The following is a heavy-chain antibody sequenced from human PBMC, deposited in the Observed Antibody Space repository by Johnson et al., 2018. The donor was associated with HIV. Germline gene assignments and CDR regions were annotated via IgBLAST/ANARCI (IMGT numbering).Heavy chain of an antibody. J-gene: IGHJ3*02. V-gene: IGHV3-30*14. CDR2: ISYDGSNK. D-gene: IGHD5-24*01. Sequence: QVQLVESGGGVVQPGRSLRLSCAAYGFTFSSYAMHWVRQAPGKGLEWVAVISYDGSNKYYADAVKGRFTISRDNSKNTLYLQMNSLRAEDTAVYYCAREMAATNAWALDIWGQGTMVTVSS. CDR3: AREMAATNAWALDI. CDR1: GFTFSSYA.